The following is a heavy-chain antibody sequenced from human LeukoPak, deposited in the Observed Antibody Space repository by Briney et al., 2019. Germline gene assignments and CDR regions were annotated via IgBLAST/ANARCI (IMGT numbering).Heavy chain of an antibody. CDR2: ISSSSSSI. CDR3: VGRYWYCDFGW. CDR1: GFTFSSYS. Sequence: PGGSLRLSCAASGFTFSSYSMNWVRQAPGKGLEWFSYISSSSSSIYYADSVKGRFTISRDNAKNSLYLQMNSLRGEDTAVYYCVGRYWYCDFGWWGQGTLVTVSS. V-gene: IGHV3-48*01. J-gene: IGHJ4*02. D-gene: IGHD3-9*01.